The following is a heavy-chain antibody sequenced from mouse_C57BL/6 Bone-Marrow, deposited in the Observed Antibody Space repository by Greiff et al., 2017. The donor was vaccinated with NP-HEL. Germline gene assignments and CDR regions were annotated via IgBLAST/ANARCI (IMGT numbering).Heavy chain of an antibody. Sequence: EVQLQQSGAELVRPGASVKLSCTASGFNIKDDYMHWVKQRPEQGLEWIGWIDPENGDTEYASKFQGKATITADTSSNTAYLQLSSLTSEDTAVYYCTTGGYGNDDYWGQGTTLTVSS. CDR1: GFNIKDDY. D-gene: IGHD2-10*02. V-gene: IGHV14-4*01. J-gene: IGHJ2*01. CDR3: TTGGYGNDDY. CDR2: IDPENGDT.